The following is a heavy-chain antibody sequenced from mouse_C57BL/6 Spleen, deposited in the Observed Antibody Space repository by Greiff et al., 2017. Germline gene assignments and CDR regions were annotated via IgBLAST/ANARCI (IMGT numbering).Heavy chain of an antibody. Sequence: VQLQQSGPELVKPGASVKISCKASGYAFSSSWMNWVKQRPGKGLEWIGRIYPGDGDTNYNGKFKGKATLTADKSSSTAYMQLSSLTSEDSAVYFCASHHYYGSSPFDYWGQGTTLTVSS. J-gene: IGHJ2*01. V-gene: IGHV1-82*01. CDR3: ASHHYYGSSPFDY. CDR1: GYAFSSSW. CDR2: IYPGDGDT. D-gene: IGHD1-1*01.